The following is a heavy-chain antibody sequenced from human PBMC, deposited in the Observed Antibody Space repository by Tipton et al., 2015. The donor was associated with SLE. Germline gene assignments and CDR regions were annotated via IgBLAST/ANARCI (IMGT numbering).Heavy chain of an antibody. V-gene: IGHV5-51*01. Sequence: VQLVQSGAEVKKPGESLKISCKTSGYSFTDYWIAWVRQMPGKGLEWVGIIYPADSHTAYSPSFEGQVTISADRSINTAYMQWSSLKASDTAIYFCARQSHYDWKSISWPLDIWGRGTLVTVFS. CDR1: GYSFTDYW. CDR2: IYPADSHT. D-gene: IGHD1-20*01. J-gene: IGHJ2*01. CDR3: ARQSHYDWKSISWPLDI.